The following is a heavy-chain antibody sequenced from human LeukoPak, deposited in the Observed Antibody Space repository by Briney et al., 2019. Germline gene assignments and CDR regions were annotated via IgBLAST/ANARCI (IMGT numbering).Heavy chain of an antibody. V-gene: IGHV4-59*12. CDR1: GGSISSYY. CDR3: ARGRGYYPTPFDY. J-gene: IGHJ4*02. Sequence: PSETLSLTCTVSGGSISSYYWSWIRQPPGKGLEWIGYIYYSGSTNYNPSLKSRVTISVDTSKNQFSLKLSSVTAADTAVYYCARGRGYYPTPFDYWGQGTLVTVSS. D-gene: IGHD3-22*01. CDR2: IYYSGST.